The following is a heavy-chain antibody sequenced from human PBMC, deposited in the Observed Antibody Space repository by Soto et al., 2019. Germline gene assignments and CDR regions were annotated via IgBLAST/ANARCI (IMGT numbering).Heavy chain of an antibody. J-gene: IGHJ4*02. D-gene: IGHD1-26*01. Sequence: QVQLVQSGAEVKKPGSSVKVSCKASGGTFSSYTISWVRQAPGQGLEWMGRIIPILGIANYAQKFQGRATITADKSTSTAYMELSSLRSEDTAVYYCAGNSGSKSAFDYWGQGTLVTVSS. CDR1: GGTFSSYT. CDR2: IIPILGIA. V-gene: IGHV1-69*02. CDR3: AGNSGSKSAFDY.